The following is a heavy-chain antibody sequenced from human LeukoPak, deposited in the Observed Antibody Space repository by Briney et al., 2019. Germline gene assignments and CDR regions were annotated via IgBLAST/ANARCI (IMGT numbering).Heavy chain of an antibody. CDR3: ARMYDSGGFIFDY. J-gene: IGHJ4*02. CDR2: IYYSGST. D-gene: IGHD3-22*01. CDR1: GGSISSSTYY. V-gene: IGHV4-39*01. Sequence: SETLSLTCTVSGGSISSSTYYWGWIRQPPGTGLEWIGTIYYSGSTYYNPSLKSRVTISVDTSKNQFSLKLTSVTAADTAVYYCARMYDSGGFIFDYWGQGTLVTVSS.